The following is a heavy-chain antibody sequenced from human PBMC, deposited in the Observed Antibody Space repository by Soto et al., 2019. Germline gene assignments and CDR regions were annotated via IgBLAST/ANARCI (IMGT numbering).Heavy chain of an antibody. CDR1: GFTFSFYT. CDR3: VRDGGDLLGSGVFDY. V-gene: IGHV3-48*01. J-gene: IGHJ4*02. Sequence: EPQLVEYGGGLVQPGGSLRLSCAASGFTFSFYTMNWVRKTPGKGLEWLAYISRGGSSIYYADSVKGRFTVARDNANNSISLQLNSLRREDTAVYYCVRDGGDLLGSGVFDYGGQGTLVPVSS. D-gene: IGHD1-26*01. CDR2: ISRGGSSI.